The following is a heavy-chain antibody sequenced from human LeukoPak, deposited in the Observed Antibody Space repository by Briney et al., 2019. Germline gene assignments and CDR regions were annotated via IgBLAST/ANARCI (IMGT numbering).Heavy chain of an antibody. CDR2: ISGSGSNT. V-gene: IGHV3-23*01. D-gene: IGHD3-22*01. J-gene: IGHJ4*02. CDR3: AKNSDISVYYSEGFDY. CDR1: GFTFGNYA. Sequence: PGGSLRLSCAASGFTFGNYAMSWVRQAPGKGLEWVSSISGSGSNTPYADSVKGQFTISRDNSKNTLYLQMNSLRAEDTAVYYCAKNSDISVYYSEGFDYWGQGTLATVSS.